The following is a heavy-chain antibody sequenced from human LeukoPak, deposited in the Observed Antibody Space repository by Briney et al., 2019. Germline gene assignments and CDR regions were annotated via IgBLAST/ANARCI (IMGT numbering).Heavy chain of an antibody. CDR2: INPSGGRT. V-gene: IGHV1-46*01. CDR3: ARCLLWENPAEDTFDI. CDR1: GYTFTSHY. D-gene: IGHD3-3*01. Sequence: ASVKVSCKASGYTFTSHYMHWVRQAPGQGLEWMGIINPSGGRTTYAQKFQGRVTMTRDMSTSTVYMELSSLRSEDTAVYYCARCLLWENPAEDTFDIWGQGTMVTVSS. J-gene: IGHJ3*02.